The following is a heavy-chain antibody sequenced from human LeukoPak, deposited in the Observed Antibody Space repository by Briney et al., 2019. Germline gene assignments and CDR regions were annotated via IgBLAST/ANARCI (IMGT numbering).Heavy chain of an antibody. V-gene: IGHV1-46*01. D-gene: IGHD6-19*01. Sequence: ASVKVSCKASGYTFTTYYMHWVRQAPGQGLEWMGMINPSGGSTGYAQNFQGRVTITRDTSTSTVYMKLSSLRYEDTAVYYCARVGRTYSSGWYFDYWGQGTLVTVSS. J-gene: IGHJ4*02. CDR2: INPSGGST. CDR3: ARVGRTYSSGWYFDY. CDR1: GYTFTTYY.